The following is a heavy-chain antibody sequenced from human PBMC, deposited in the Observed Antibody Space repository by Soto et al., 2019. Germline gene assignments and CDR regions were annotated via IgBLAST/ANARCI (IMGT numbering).Heavy chain of an antibody. CDR3: ARDGPSRSRYYFDY. D-gene: IGHD6-13*01. CDR2: IYGAAST. V-gene: IGHV3-66*01. CDR1: GFTVSSNY. J-gene: IGHJ4*02. Sequence: EVQLVESGGGLVQPGGSLRLSCAASGFTVSSNYMNWVRQAPGKGLEWVSIIYGAASTYYADSVKGRLTISRDNSKNTLYLQMNSLRAEDTAVYYCARDGPSRSRYYFDYWGQGTLVTVSS.